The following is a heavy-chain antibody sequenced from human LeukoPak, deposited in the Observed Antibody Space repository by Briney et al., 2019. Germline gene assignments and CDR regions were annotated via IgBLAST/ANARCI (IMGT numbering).Heavy chain of an antibody. Sequence: PGGSLRLSCAASAFTFSSDWMHWVRQAQGQGLVWVSRISSDGSGTKYADSVKGRITISRDNTKNTLSLQMNSLRAEDSAVYYCARAITGTWNVMDVWGQGTTATVSS. CDR3: ARAITGTWNVMDV. D-gene: IGHD1-7*01. J-gene: IGHJ6*02. CDR1: AFTFSSDW. CDR2: ISSDGSGT. V-gene: IGHV3-74*03.